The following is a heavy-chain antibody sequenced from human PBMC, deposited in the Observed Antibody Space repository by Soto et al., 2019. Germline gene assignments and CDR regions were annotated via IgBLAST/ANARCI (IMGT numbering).Heavy chain of an antibody. CDR1: GFIFSSYS. CDR2: ISSISSTI. V-gene: IGHV3-48*01. D-gene: IGHD4-17*01. CDR3: ARADYGDYGIDY. Sequence: GGSLRLSCAASGFIFSSYSMNWVRQAPGKGLEWVSYISSISSTIYYADSVKGRFTISRDNAKNSLYLQMNSLRAEDTAVYYCARADYGDYGIDYWGQGTLVTVSS. J-gene: IGHJ4*02.